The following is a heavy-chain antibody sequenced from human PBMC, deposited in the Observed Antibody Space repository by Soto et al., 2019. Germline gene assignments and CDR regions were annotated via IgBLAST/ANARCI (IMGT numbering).Heavy chain of an antibody. V-gene: IGHV1-18*01. D-gene: IGHD6-6*01. CDR2: ISAHNGNT. Sequence: QVHLVQSGAEVKKPGASVKVSCKGSGYGFTTYGITWVRQAPGQGIEWMAWISAHNGNTNYAQKLQGRVTVTRDTSTSTAYMELRSLRSDDTAVYYCARGRDGDYWGQGALVTVSS. CDR3: ARGRDGDY. J-gene: IGHJ4*02. CDR1: GYGFTTYG.